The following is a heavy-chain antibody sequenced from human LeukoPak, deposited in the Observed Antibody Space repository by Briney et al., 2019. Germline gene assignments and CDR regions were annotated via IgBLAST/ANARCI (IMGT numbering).Heavy chain of an antibody. CDR3: ARDLYCGGDCYSFFDY. D-gene: IGHD2-21*02. Sequence: GGSLRLSCAASGFTFSDYYMSWIRQAPGKGLEWVSYISSGGSTIHHADSVKGRFTISRDNAKNSLYLQMNSLRAEDTAVHYCARDLYCGGDCYSFFDYWGQGTLVTVSS. V-gene: IGHV3-11*01. J-gene: IGHJ4*02. CDR1: GFTFSDYY. CDR2: ISSGGSTI.